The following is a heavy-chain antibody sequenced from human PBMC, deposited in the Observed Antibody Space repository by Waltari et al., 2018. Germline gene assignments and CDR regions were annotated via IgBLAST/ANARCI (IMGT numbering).Heavy chain of an antibody. D-gene: IGHD3-3*01. Sequence: QVQLQESGPGLVKPSETLSLTCGVAAYSINSGYYWGGIRQSPGKGLEWIGPIHYSGTSYYLPSLKRRVTLSLDQSGHQCSLKLPFVSAAVSGVYYCTRDRHSYAEIYGGGRDSLDLWGQGTLVTVSS. J-gene: IGHJ3*01. CDR1: AYSINSGYY. CDR2: IHYSGTS. CDR3: TRDRHSYAEIYGGGRDSLDL. V-gene: IGHV4-38-2*02.